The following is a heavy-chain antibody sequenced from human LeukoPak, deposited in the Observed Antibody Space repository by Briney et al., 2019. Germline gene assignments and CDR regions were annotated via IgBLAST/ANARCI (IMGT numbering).Heavy chain of an antibody. Sequence: PSETLSLTCAVYGWTFNDYYRNWVRQPPGKGLEWIGGINARGDTNFNPSLKSRVTISVDTSKSQFSLRLTSMIAADTAVYYCARGQVPAARGYNWFDPWGQGTLVTVSS. CDR2: INARGDT. CDR1: GWTFNDYY. D-gene: IGHD2-2*01. J-gene: IGHJ5*02. V-gene: IGHV4-34*01. CDR3: ARGQVPAARGYNWFDP.